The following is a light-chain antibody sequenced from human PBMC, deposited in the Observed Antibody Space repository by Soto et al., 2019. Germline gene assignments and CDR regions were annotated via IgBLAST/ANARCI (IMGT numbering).Light chain of an antibody. CDR1: SSDVGGYNF. CDR2: DVR. V-gene: IGLV2-14*03. Sequence: QSALTQPASVSVSPGQSITISCTGTSSDVGGYNFVSWYQQHPGKAPKFIIYDVRNRPSGVSNRFSGSRSGNTASLTISGLQAEDEADYYCSSYTSSSTVIFGGGTKLTVL. J-gene: IGLJ2*01. CDR3: SSYTSSSTVI.